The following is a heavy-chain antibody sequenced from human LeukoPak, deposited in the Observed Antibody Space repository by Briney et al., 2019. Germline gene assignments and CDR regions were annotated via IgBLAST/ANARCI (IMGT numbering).Heavy chain of an antibody. CDR1: GFTFSSNW. CDR3: ASSYYYYYYMDV. CDR2: IRQDGSEK. Sequence: GGSLRLSCAASGFTFSSNWMSWVRQAPGKGLEWVANIRQDGSEKYYLDSVEGRFTISRDNGKNSLYLQMNSLRAEDTAVYYCASSYYYYYYMDVWGKGTTVTVSS. J-gene: IGHJ6*03. V-gene: IGHV3-7*01.